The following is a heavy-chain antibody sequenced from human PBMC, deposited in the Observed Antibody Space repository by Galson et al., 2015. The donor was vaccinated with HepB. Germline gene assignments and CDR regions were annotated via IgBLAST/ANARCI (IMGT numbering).Heavy chain of an antibody. J-gene: IGHJ3*02. CDR2: ISSSSSYI. D-gene: IGHD3-9*01. V-gene: IGHV3-21*01. Sequence: SLRLSCAASGFTFSSYSMNWVRQAPGKGLEWVSSISSSSSYIYYADSVKGRFTISRDNAKNSLYLQMNSLRAEDTAVYYCAREYYDILTGKGGAFDIWGQGTMVTVSS. CDR3: AREYYDILTGKGGAFDI. CDR1: GFTFSSYS.